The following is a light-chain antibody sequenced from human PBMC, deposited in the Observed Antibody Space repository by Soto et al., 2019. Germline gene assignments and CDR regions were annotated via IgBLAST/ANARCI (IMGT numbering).Light chain of an antibody. CDR3: QQYRSSPRT. J-gene: IGKJ1*01. Sequence: EIVLTQSPGTLSLSPGERATLSCRDSQSVSSSYLAWYQQKPGQAPRLLIYGASSRATGIPDRFSGSGSGTDFTLTISRLEPEDFAVYYCQQYRSSPRTFGQGTKVEIK. V-gene: IGKV3-20*01. CDR2: GAS. CDR1: QSVSSSY.